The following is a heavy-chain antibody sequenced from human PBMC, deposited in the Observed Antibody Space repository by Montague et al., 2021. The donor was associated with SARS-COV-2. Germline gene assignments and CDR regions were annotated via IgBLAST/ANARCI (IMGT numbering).Heavy chain of an antibody. J-gene: IGHJ6*02. V-gene: IGHV4-4*07. CDR3: ARDGADYSFAYYHEMDV. D-gene: IGHD5-12*01. CDR2: LYTSGSA. Sequence: SETLSLTCTVSGASVRTYYWSWIRQSAGKKLEWMGRLYTSGSAYYNPSFKSRVTMSLDTSKGLFSLNLSYMTAAATAVYFCARDGADYSFAYYHEMDVWGQGIAVTVSS. CDR1: GASVRTYY.